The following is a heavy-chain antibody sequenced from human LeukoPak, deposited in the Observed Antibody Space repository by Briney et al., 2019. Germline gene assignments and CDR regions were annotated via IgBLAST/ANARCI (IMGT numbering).Heavy chain of an antibody. CDR1: GFTFSSYA. J-gene: IGHJ6*02. Sequence: PGGSLRLSCAASGFTFSSYAMSWVPQAPGKGLEWVSAISGSGGSTYYADSVKGRFTISRDNSKNTLYLQMNSLRAEDTAVYYCAKGAVAGNYYGMDVWGQGTTVTVSS. D-gene: IGHD6-19*01. CDR2: ISGSGGST. V-gene: IGHV3-23*01. CDR3: AKGAVAGNYYGMDV.